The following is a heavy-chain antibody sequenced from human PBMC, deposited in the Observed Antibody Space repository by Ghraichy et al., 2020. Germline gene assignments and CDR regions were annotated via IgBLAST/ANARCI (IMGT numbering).Heavy chain of an antibody. CDR1: GGSISGYY. CDR2: ISKTRST. CDR3: ARFDGGNNNLSAEYFRH. J-gene: IGHJ1*01. Sequence: SETLSLTCTVSGGSISGYYWSWIRQPPGKGLEYIGFISKTRSTDYSPSLKSRATISVQTSTNQLSLRLASVTSADTAVYYCARFDGGNNNLSAEYFRHWGQGILVSVSS. D-gene: IGHD1/OR15-1a*01. V-gene: IGHV4-59*01.